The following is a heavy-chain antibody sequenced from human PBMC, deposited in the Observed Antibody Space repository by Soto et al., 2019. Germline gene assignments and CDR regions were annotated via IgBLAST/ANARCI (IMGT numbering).Heavy chain of an antibody. D-gene: IGHD2-2*01. CDR1: GFTFSSYA. CDR2: ISYDGSNK. CDR3: ARDLGRDIVVVPAAPDYYYYGMDV. Sequence: GGSLRLSCAASGFTFSSYAMHWVRQAPGKGLEWVAVISYDGSNKYYPDSGKGRFTISRDNSKNTLYLQMNSLRAEDTAVYYCARDLGRDIVVVPAAPDYYYYGMDVWGQGTTVTVSS. J-gene: IGHJ6*02. V-gene: IGHV3-30-3*01.